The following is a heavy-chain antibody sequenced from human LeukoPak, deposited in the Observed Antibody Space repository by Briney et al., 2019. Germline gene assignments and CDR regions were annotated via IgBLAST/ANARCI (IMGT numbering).Heavy chain of an antibody. V-gene: IGHV3-33*01. J-gene: IGHJ4*02. CDR3: AANFDL. Sequence: GGSLRLSCAASGFTFSSYGMHWVRQAPGKGLEWVGVIWHDGSNKYYADSVKGRFTISRDNSKNRLYLQMNSLRAEDTAVYYCAANFDLWGQGTLVTVPS. CDR1: GFTFSSYG. CDR2: IWHDGSNK.